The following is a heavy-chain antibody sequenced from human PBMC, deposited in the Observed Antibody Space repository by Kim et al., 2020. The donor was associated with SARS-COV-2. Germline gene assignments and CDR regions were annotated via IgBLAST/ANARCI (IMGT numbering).Heavy chain of an antibody. V-gene: IGHV3-30*18. Sequence: GGSLRLSCAASGFTFSSYGMHWVRQAPGKGLEWVADISYDGSKKYYADSVKGRFTISRDNSKNTLYLQMNSLRAEDTAVYYCAKDFGDCYFDYWGQGTLVTVSS. CDR2: ISYDGSKK. J-gene: IGHJ4*02. CDR1: GFTFSSYG. D-gene: IGHD2-21*02. CDR3: AKDFGDCYFDY.